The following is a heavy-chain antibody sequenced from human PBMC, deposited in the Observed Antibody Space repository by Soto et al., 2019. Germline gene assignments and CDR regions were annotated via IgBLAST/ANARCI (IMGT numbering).Heavy chain of an antibody. CDR2: MNPNSGNT. CDR3: ATDKQWLVQGGY. D-gene: IGHD6-19*01. CDR1: GYTFTSYD. J-gene: IGHJ4*02. V-gene: IGHV1-8*01. Sequence: GASVKVSCKASGYTFTSYDINWVRQATGQGLEWMGWMNPNSGNTGYAQKFQGRVTMTRNTSINTAYMELSSLRSEDTAVYYCATDKQWLVQGGYWGQGTLVTVSS.